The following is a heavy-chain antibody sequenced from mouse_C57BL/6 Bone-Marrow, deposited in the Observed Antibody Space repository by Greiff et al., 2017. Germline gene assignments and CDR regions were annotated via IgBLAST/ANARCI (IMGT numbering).Heavy chain of an antibody. J-gene: IGHJ1*03. D-gene: IGHD1-1*01. CDR2: INPSNGGT. CDR1: GYTFTSYW. V-gene: IGHV1-53*01. CDR3: ARSWYLFITTVDGYFDV. Sequence: QVQLQQPGTELVKPGASVKLSCKASGYTFTSYWMHWVKQRPGQGLEWIGNINPSNGGTNYNEKFKSKATLTVDKSSSTAYMQLSSLTSGDSAVYYCARSWYLFITTVDGYFDVWGTGTTVTVSS.